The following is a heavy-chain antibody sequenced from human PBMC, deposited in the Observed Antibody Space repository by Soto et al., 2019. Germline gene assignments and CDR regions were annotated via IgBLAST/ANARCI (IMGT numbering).Heavy chain of an antibody. V-gene: IGHV3-21*01. J-gene: IGHJ5*02. CDR3: AKGHSRYSGYDPTNWFDP. Sequence: PGGSLRLSCAASGFTFSSYSMNWVRQAPGKGLEWVSSISSSSSYIYYADSVKGRFTISRDNAKNSLYLQMNSLRAEDTAVYYCAKGHSRYSGYDPTNWFDPWGQGTLVTVSS. CDR1: GFTFSSYS. D-gene: IGHD5-12*01. CDR2: ISSSSSYI.